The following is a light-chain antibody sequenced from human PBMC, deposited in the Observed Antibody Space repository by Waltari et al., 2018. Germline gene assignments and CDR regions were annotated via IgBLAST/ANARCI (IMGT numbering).Light chain of an antibody. V-gene: IGLV2-18*02. CDR2: EVT. J-gene: IGLJ3*02. CDR3: LSYTTSDTWV. Sequence: QSALTQIPSVSGSPGQSVTISCTGTSSHSGHFHRLSWYQKAPGTAPKLLIYEVTNRPSGVPDRFSGSKSGNTASLTISGLQADDEADYYCLSYTTSDTWVFGGGTKVTVL. CDR1: SSHSGHFHR.